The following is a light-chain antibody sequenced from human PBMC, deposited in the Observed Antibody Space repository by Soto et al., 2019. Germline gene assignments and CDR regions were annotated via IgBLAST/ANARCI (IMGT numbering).Light chain of an antibody. V-gene: IGLV2-14*01. Sequence: QSALTQPASVSGSPGQSITISCTGNGSDVGGYNYVSWYQQHPGKAPKVMIYNVSNRPSGVSNCFSGSKSGNTASLTISGLQAEDEADYYCSSYTSASTPLVFGGGTKLTVL. CDR1: GSDVGGYNY. CDR2: NVS. CDR3: SSYTSASTPLV. J-gene: IGLJ2*01.